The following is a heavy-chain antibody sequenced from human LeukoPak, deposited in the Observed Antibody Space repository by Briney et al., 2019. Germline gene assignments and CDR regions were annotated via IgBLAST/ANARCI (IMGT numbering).Heavy chain of an antibody. CDR3: ASEPSEDSGYVYDY. Sequence: GRSLRLSCAASGFTFSSYAMHWVRQAPGKGLEWVAVISYDGSNKYYADSVKGRFTISRDNSKNTLYLQMNSLRAEDTAVSYCASEPSEDSGYVYDYWGQGTLVTVSS. V-gene: IGHV3-30-3*01. CDR2: ISYDGSNK. D-gene: IGHD5-12*01. J-gene: IGHJ4*02. CDR1: GFTFSSYA.